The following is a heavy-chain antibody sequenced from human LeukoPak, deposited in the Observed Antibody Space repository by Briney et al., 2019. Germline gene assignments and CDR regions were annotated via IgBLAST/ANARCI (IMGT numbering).Heavy chain of an antibody. D-gene: IGHD3-22*01. CDR2: IYYGGST. Sequence: PSETLSLTCTVSGGSISSYYWSWIRQPPGKGLEWIGYIYYGGSTNYNPSLKSRVTISVDTSKNQFSLKLSSVTAADTAVYYCARHYYDSSGYGLDYYYYMDVWGKGTTVTVSS. CDR3: ARHYYDSSGYGLDYYYYMDV. CDR1: GGSISSYY. V-gene: IGHV4-59*08. J-gene: IGHJ6*03.